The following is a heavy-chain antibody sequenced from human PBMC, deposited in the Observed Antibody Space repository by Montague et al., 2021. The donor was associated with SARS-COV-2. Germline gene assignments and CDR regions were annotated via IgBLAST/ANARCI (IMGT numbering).Heavy chain of an antibody. CDR1: GGSFSGVF. CDR2: VSHRGDT. V-gene: IGHV4-34*01. CDR3: ARGTEVAWEVLYS. J-gene: IGHJ4*02. Sequence: SKTLSLICAVYGGSFSGVFYTWVRQTPGKGLEWIAEVSHRGDTDYNPSLKSRVTISVDTSSNQISLILNSITAADTAVYYCARGTEVAWEVLYSWGQGTPVTVSS. D-gene: IGHD1-26*01.